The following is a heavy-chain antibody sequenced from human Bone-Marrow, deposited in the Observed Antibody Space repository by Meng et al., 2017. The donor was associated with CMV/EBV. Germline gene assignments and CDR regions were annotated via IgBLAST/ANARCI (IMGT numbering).Heavy chain of an antibody. Sequence: SVKVSCKASGGTFSSYAISWVRQAPGQGLEWMGGIIPILGIANYAQKFQGRVTITADKSTSTAYKELSSLRSEDTAVYYCARGRVPRELLRNAFDIWDQGTMVTVSS. CDR1: GGTFSSYA. J-gene: IGHJ3*02. V-gene: IGHV1-69*10. CDR3: ARGRVPRELLRNAFDI. CDR2: IIPILGIA. D-gene: IGHD1-26*01.